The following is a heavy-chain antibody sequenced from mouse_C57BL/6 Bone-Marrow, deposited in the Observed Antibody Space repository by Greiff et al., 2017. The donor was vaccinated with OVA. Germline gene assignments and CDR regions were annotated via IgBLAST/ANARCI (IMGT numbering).Heavy chain of an antibody. D-gene: IGHD1-1*01. V-gene: IGHV7-1*01. CDR3: ARDAYYGSSPYYYAMDY. CDR1: GFTFSDFY. Sequence: EVKLMESGGGLVQSGRSLRLSCATSGFTFSDFYMEWVRQAPGKGLEWIAASRNKANDYTTEYSASVKGRFIVSRDTSQSILYLQMNALRAEDTAIYYCARDAYYGSSPYYYAMDYWGQGTSVTVSS. J-gene: IGHJ4*01. CDR2: SRNKANDYTT.